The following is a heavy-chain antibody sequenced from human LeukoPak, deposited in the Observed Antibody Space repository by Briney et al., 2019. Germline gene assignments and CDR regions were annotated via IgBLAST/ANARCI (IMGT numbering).Heavy chain of an antibody. CDR3: ARDIVDSSQHPPRRASDAFDI. CDR1: GFTFSDYY. CDR2: ISSSGSTI. Sequence: GGSLRLSCAASGFTFSDYYMSWIRQAPGKGLEWVSYISSSGSTIYYADSVKGRFTISRDNAKISLYLQMNSLRAEDTAVYYCARDIVDSSQHPPRRASDAFDIWGQGTMVTVSS. D-gene: IGHD3-22*01. V-gene: IGHV3-11*01. J-gene: IGHJ3*02.